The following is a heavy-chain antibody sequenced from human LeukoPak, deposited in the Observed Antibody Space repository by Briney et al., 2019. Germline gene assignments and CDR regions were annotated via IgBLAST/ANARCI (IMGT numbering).Heavy chain of an antibody. Sequence: PSQNLSLTCTVSGGSISSGSYYWSSIRQPAGKGLEWVGRIYTSGSTNYNPSLKSRVTILVDMSKNQFSLKLSFVTAADTAPYYCARLSSYRIDYWGQRNLGSVSS. CDR1: GGSISSGSYY. CDR3: ARLSSYRIDY. J-gene: IGHJ4*02. CDR2: IYTSGST. D-gene: IGHD3-16*01. V-gene: IGHV4-61*02.